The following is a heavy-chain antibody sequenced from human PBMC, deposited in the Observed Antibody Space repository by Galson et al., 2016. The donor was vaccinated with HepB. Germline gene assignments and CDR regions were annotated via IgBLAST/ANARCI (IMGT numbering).Heavy chain of an antibody. V-gene: IGHV4-38-2*02. CDR1: NYSITSGYY. D-gene: IGHD3-9*01. CDR3: ARVDVAMYDILDY. J-gene: IGHJ4*02. Sequence: ETLSLTCTVSNYSITSGYYWGRIRQPPGKGLEWIGSIYHSGTTFYNPSLKSRVPMSVDTSPNHFSLMLSSVTAADTAVYYCARVDVAMYDILDYWGQGTLVTVSS. CDR2: IYHSGTT.